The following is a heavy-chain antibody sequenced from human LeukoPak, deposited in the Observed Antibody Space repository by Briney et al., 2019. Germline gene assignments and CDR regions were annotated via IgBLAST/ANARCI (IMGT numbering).Heavy chain of an antibody. CDR3: ARAPRHLYSGSYYPPVGAIRYGMDV. J-gene: IGHJ6*02. D-gene: IGHD1-26*01. Sequence: PSETLSLTCTVSGGSIRSGNYYWACIRQPPGKGLEWIGSIYYSGSTYYNPSLKSRVTISVDTSKNQFSLKLSSVTAADTAVYYCARAPRHLYSGSYYPPVGAIRYGMDVWGQGTTVTVSS. V-gene: IGHV4-39*07. CDR2: IYYSGST. CDR1: GGSIRSGNYY.